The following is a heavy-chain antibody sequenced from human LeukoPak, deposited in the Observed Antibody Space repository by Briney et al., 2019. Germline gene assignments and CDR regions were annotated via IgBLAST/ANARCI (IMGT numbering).Heavy chain of an antibody. D-gene: IGHD2-2*02. J-gene: IGHJ4*02. V-gene: IGHV4-30-4*08. CDR1: GGSISSGDYY. CDR2: IYYSGST. Sequence: SETLSLTCTVSGGSISSGDYYWSWIRQPPRKGLEWIGYIYYSGSTYYNPSLKSRVTISVDTSKNQFSLKLSSVTAADTAVYYCARDEPAAIGYWGQGTLVTVSS. CDR3: ARDEPAAIGY.